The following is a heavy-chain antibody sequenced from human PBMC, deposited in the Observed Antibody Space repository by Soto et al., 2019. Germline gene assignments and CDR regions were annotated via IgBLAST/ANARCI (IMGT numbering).Heavy chain of an antibody. CDR1: GGSISSGDYY. Sequence: SETLSLTCTVSGGSISSGDYYWSWIRQPPGKGLEWIGYIYYSGSTYYNPSLKSRVTISVDTSKNQFSLKLSSVTAADTAVYYCARRMVGDTRAFDSWGQGTMVTVSS. V-gene: IGHV4-30-4*01. CDR2: IYYSGST. J-gene: IGHJ3*02. D-gene: IGHD1-26*01. CDR3: ARRMVGDTRAFDS.